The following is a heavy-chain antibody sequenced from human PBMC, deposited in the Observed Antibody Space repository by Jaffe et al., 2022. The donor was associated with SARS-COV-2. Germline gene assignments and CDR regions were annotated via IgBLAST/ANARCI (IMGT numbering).Heavy chain of an antibody. CDR1: GFTFNDNY. D-gene: IGHD3-16*02. V-gene: IGHV3-11*01. Sequence: QVQLVESGGGLVKPGGSLRLSCTTSGFTFNDNYMSWIRQAPGKGLEWVSYIDKTSNTRYYAASVKGRFTISRDNAKNSLYLQMNSLRAEDTAVYYCAGGRDDYVWGSYRPPYYYYGMDVWGQGTTVTVSS. J-gene: IGHJ6*02. CDR2: IDKTSNTR. CDR3: AGGRDDYVWGSYRPPYYYYGMDV.